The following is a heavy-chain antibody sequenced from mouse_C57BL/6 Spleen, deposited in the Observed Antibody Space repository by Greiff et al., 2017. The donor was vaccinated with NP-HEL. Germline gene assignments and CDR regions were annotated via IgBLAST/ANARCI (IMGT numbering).Heavy chain of an antibody. D-gene: IGHD2-3*01. J-gene: IGHJ2*01. CDR1: GYTFTSYW. CDR3: ARIVYDGRGY. Sequence: QVQLKQPGAELVRPGTSVKLSCKASGYTFTSYWMHWVKQRPGQGLEWIGVIDPSDSYTNYNQKFKGKATLTVDTSSSTAYMQLSSLTSEDSAVYYCARIVYDGRGYWGQGTTLTVSS. CDR2: IDPSDSYT. V-gene: IGHV1-59*01.